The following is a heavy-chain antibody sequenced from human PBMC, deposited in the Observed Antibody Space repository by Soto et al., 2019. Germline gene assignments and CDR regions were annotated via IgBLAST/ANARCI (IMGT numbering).Heavy chain of an antibody. CDR1: GFTFSDYY. Sequence: GSLRLSCAASGFTFSDYYMSWIRQAPGKGLEWVSYISSSGSTIYYADSVKGRFTISRDNAKNSLYLQMNSLRAEDTAVYYCASPITGTTNAPEFDYWGQGTLVTVSS. J-gene: IGHJ4*02. CDR2: ISSSGSTI. V-gene: IGHV3-11*01. D-gene: IGHD1-20*01. CDR3: ASPITGTTNAPEFDY.